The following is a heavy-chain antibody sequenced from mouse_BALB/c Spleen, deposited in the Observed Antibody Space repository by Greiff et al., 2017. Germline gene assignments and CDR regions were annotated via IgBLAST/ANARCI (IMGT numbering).Heavy chain of an antibody. D-gene: IGHD1-1*01. CDR1: GYSFTGYN. V-gene: IGHV1-39*01. J-gene: IGHJ4*01. Sequence: EVKLVESGPELEKPGASVKISCKASGYSFTGYNMNWVKQSNGKSLEWIGNIDPYYGGTSYNQKFKGKATLTVDKSSSTAYMQLKSLTSEDSAVYYCATTKIPFDGSEENAMDYWGQGTSVTVSS. CDR2: IDPYYGGT. CDR3: ATTKIPFDGSEENAMDY.